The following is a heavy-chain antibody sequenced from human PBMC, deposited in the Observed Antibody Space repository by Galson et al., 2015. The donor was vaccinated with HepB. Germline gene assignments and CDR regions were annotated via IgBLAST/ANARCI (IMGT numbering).Heavy chain of an antibody. Sequence: SLRLSCAASGFTVSSNYMSWVRQAPGKGLEWVSYISSSSSTIYYADSVKGRFTISRDNAKNSLYLQMNSLRDEDTAVYYCAREGIVATIERVEGFDYWGQGTLVTVSS. V-gene: IGHV3-48*02. CDR3: AREGIVATIERVEGFDY. CDR1: GFTVSSNY. D-gene: IGHD5-12*01. J-gene: IGHJ4*02. CDR2: ISSSSSTI.